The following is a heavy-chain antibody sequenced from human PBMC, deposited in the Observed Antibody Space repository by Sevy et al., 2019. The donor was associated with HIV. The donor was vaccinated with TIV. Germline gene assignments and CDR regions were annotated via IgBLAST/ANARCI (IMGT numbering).Heavy chain of an antibody. Sequence: ASVKVSCKASGYTFTSYGISWVRQAPGQGLEWMGWISAYNGNTNYAQKLQGRVTMTTDTSTSTAYMELRSLRSDDTAVYYCASDGHVLLWFREFEAEGRVDYGMDVSGQGTTVTVSS. V-gene: IGHV1-18*01. CDR2: ISAYNGNT. D-gene: IGHD3-10*01. CDR3: ASDGHVLLWFREFEAEGRVDYGMDV. J-gene: IGHJ6*02. CDR1: GYTFTSYG.